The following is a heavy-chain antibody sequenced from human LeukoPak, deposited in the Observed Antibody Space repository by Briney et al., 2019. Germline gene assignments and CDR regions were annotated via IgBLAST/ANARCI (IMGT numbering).Heavy chain of an antibody. CDR1: GFTFSSYG. Sequence: GGSLRLSCAASGFTFSSYGMHWVRQAPGKGLEWVAVISYDGSNKYYADSVKGRFTISRDNSKNTLYLQLNSLRAEDTAVYYCAKAFLYCSSNTCLFDYWGQGTLVTVSS. CDR3: AKAFLYCSSNTCLFDY. J-gene: IGHJ4*02. CDR2: ISYDGSNK. V-gene: IGHV3-30*18. D-gene: IGHD2-2*01.